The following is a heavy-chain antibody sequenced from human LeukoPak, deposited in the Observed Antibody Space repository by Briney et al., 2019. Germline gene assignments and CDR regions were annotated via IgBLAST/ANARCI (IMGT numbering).Heavy chain of an antibody. CDR1: GGSISSSSYY. CDR2: IYYSGST. Sequence: SETLSLTCTVSGGSISSSSYYWGWIRQPPGKGLEWIGYIYYSGSTYYNPSLKSRVTISVDTSKNQFSLKLSSVTAADTAVYYCARRKDFWSGSGYFDYWGQGTLVTVSS. CDR3: ARRKDFWSGSGYFDY. V-gene: IGHV4-39*01. D-gene: IGHD3-3*01. J-gene: IGHJ4*02.